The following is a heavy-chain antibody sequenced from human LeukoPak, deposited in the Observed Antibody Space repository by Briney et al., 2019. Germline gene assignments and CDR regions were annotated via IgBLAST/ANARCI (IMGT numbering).Heavy chain of an antibody. J-gene: IGHJ4*02. CDR2: IIPIFGSA. V-gene: IGHV1-69*13. D-gene: IGHD2-2*01. CDR3: ARELGPEVRVVPAAAGFGY. Sequence: ASVKVSCKASVGTFSIYAISWVRQAPGQGLEWMGGIIPIFGSANYAQKFQGRVTITADESTNTAYMELSSLRSEDTAVYYCARELGPEVRVVPAAAGFGYWGQGTLVTVSS. CDR1: VGTFSIYA.